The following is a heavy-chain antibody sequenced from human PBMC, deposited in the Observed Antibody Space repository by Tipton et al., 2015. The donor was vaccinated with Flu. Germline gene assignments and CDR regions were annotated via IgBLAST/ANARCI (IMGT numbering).Heavy chain of an antibody. CDR1: GGSISSYY. V-gene: IGHV4-59*08. CDR3: ARQGRRELPPNWYFDL. D-gene: IGHD1-26*01. J-gene: IGHJ2*01. CDR2: IYYSGST. Sequence: LRLSCTVSGGSISSYYWSWIRQPPGKGLEWIGYIYYSGSTNYNSSLKSRVTISVDTSKNQFSLKLSSVTAADTAVYYCARQGRRELPPNWYFDLWGRGTLVTVSS.